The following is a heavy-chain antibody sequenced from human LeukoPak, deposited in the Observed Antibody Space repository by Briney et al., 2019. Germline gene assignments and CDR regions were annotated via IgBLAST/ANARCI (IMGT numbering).Heavy chain of an antibody. CDR1: GGTFSSYA. V-gene: IGHV1-18*01. CDR2: ISAYNGNT. Sequence: ASVKVSCKASGGTFSSYAISWVRQAPGQGLEWMGWISAYNGNTNYAQKLQGRVTMTTDTSTSTAYMELRSLRSDDTAVYYCARVRPYYDFWSGYFFDYWGQGTLVTVSS. CDR3: ARVRPYYDFWSGYFFDY. D-gene: IGHD3-3*01. J-gene: IGHJ4*02.